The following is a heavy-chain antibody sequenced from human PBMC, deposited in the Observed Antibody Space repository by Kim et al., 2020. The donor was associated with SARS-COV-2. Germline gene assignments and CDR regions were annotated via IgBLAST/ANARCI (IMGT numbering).Heavy chain of an antibody. D-gene: IGHD2-15*01. Sequence: GGSLRLSCAASGFTFSSYGMHWVRQAPGKGLEWVAVISYDGSNKYYADSVKGRFTISRDNSKNTLYLQMNSLRAEDTAVYYCAKGLGYCSGGSCYPSYF. CDR2: ISYDGSNK. J-gene: IGHJ1*01. CDR3: AKGLGYCSGGSCYPSYF. V-gene: IGHV3-30*18. CDR1: GFTFSSYG.